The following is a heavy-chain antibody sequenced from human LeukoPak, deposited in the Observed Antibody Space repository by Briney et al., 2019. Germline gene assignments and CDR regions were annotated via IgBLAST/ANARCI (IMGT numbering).Heavy chain of an antibody. V-gene: IGHV4-4*02. CDR3: ASFAIGYCSGGSCYEAVALFDY. CDR2: IYHSGST. J-gene: IGHJ4*02. CDR1: GGSISSSNW. Sequence: SGTLSLTCAVFGGSISSSNWWSWVRQPPGKGLEWIGEIYHSGSTNYSPSLKSRVTISVDKSKNQFSLKLSSVTAADTAVYYCASFAIGYCSGGSCYEAVALFDYWGQGTLVTVSS. D-gene: IGHD2-15*01.